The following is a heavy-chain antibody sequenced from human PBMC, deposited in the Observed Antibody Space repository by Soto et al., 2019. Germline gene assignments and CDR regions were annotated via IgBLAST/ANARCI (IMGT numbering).Heavy chain of an antibody. Sequence: PGGSLRLSCAASGFTFSSHGMHWVRHAPGKGLEWVSVISYDGSKKYYADSVTGRFTISRDNSKNTLYLQMSSLRAEDTAVYYCVKDGSSGWPYYYGLDVWGQGTTVTVSS. D-gene: IGHD6-19*01. V-gene: IGHV3-30*18. J-gene: IGHJ6*02. CDR1: GFTFSSHG. CDR2: ISYDGSKK. CDR3: VKDGSSGWPYYYGLDV.